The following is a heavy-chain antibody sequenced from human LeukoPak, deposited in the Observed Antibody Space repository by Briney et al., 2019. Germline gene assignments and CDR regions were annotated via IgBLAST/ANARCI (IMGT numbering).Heavy chain of an antibody. V-gene: IGHV1-2*02. D-gene: IGHD3-22*01. CDR2: INPNSGGT. CDR1: EYTYTGYY. CDR3: ASTLRNYYDSSGYFDY. J-gene: IGHJ4*02. Sequence: GASVKVSCKASEYTYTGYYMHWVRQAPGQGLEWMGWINPNSGGTNYAQKFQGRVTMTRDTSISTVYMELSRLRSDDTAVYYCASTLRNYYDSSGYFDYWGQGTLVTVSS.